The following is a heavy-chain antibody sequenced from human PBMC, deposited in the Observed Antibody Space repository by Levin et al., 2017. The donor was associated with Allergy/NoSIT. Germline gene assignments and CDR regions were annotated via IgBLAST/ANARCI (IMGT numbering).Heavy chain of an antibody. V-gene: IGHV3-30-3*01. Sequence: PGGSLRLSCAASGFTFSSYAMHWVRQAPGKGLEWVAVISYDASNKYYADSVKGRFTISRDNSKNTLYLQMDNLRPEDTAVYYYARDGPPGGSSWGQYFQHWGQGTLVTVSS. D-gene: IGHD6-13*01. CDR2: ISYDASNK. CDR1: GFTFSSYA. J-gene: IGHJ1*01. CDR3: ARDGPPGGSSWGQYFQH.